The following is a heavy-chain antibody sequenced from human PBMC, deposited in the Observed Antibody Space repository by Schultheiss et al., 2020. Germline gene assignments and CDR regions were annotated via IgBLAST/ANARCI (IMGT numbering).Heavy chain of an antibody. V-gene: IGHV5-51*01. CDR3: ARQPTGLNYYYYGMDV. CDR1: GYRFTGYW. J-gene: IGHJ6*02. Sequence: GSLRLSCKGSGYRFTGYWIGWVRQMPGKGLEWMGIIYPDDSDTRYSPSFQGQVTISADKSISTAYLQWSSLKASDTAMYYCARQPTGLNYYYYGMDVWGQGTTVTVSS. CDR2: IYPDDSDT. D-gene: IGHD3-9*01.